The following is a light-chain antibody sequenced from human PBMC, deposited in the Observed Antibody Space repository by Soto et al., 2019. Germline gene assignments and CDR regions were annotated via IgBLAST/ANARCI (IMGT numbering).Light chain of an antibody. V-gene: IGKV3-15*01. J-gene: IGKJ1*01. CDR2: GAS. Sequence: EIVMTQSPATLSVSPGERATLSCRASQSITSRLAWYQQKPGQAPKLLISGASSWESGIPARFSGSGSGTEFTLTISSLQPDDFASYYCQYNYIHPWTFGQGTKVDIK. CDR1: QSITSR. CDR3: QYNYIHPWT.